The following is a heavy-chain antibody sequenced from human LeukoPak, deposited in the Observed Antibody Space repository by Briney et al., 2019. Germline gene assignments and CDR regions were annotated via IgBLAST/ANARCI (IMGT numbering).Heavy chain of an antibody. Sequence: ASVKVSSKASGYTFTSYYMHWVRQAPGQGLEWMGIINPSGGSTSYAQKFQGRVTMTRDTSTSTVYMELSSLRSEDTAVYYCAGDRSGSVDAFDIWGQGTMVTVSS. J-gene: IGHJ3*02. D-gene: IGHD3-22*01. V-gene: IGHV1-46*01. CDR2: INPSGGST. CDR3: AGDRSGSVDAFDI. CDR1: GYTFTSYY.